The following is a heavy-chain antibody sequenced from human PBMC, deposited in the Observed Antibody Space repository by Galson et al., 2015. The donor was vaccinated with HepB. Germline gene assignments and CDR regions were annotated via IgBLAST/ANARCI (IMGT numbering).Heavy chain of an antibody. J-gene: IGHJ4*02. Sequence: QSGAEVKKPGESLKISCKGSGYSFTSYWIGWVRQMPGKGLEWMGIIYPGDSETRYSPSFQGQVTISADKSISTAYLQWSSLKASDTAMYYCARHSGYSYGYPYLLAYFDYWGQGTLVTVSS. CDR1: GYSFTSYW. D-gene: IGHD5-18*01. CDR3: ARHSGYSYGYPYLLAYFDY. V-gene: IGHV5-51*01. CDR2: IYPGDSET.